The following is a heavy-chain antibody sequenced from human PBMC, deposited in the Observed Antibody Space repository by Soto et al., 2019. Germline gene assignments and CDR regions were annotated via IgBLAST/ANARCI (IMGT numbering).Heavy chain of an antibody. D-gene: IGHD3-22*01. CDR2: IYHSGST. CDR1: GGSISSGGYS. V-gene: IGHV4-30-2*01. CDR3: ARAPSSDYYDSSGPLDY. Sequence: PSETLSLTCAVSGGSISSGGYSWSWIRQPPGKGLEWIGYIYHSGSTYYNPSLKSRVTISVDRSKNQFSLKLSSVTAADTAVYYCARAPSSDYYDSSGPLDYWGQGTLVTVSS. J-gene: IGHJ4*02.